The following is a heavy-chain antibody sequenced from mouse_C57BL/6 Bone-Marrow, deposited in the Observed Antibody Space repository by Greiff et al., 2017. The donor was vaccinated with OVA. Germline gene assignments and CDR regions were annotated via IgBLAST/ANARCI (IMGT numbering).Heavy chain of an antibody. Sequence: EVQLVESGGGLVQPGESLKLSCESNEYEFPSHDMSWVRKTPEKRLELVAAINSDGGSTYYPDTMERRFIISRDNTKKTLYLQMSSLRSEDTALYYCARHEGNYVEGYYAMDYWGQGTSVTVSS. D-gene: IGHD2-1*01. CDR3: ARHEGNYVEGYYAMDY. J-gene: IGHJ4*01. V-gene: IGHV5-2*01. CDR1: EYEFPSHD. CDR2: INSDGGST.